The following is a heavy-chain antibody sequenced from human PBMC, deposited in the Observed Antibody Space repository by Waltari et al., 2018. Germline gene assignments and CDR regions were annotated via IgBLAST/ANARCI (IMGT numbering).Heavy chain of an antibody. Sequence: QVQLVQSEAEVKKPGPSVKVSCKASGGTFSSYAISWVRQAPGQGLEWMGGIILIFGTANYAQKFQGRVTITADESTSTAYMELSSLRSEDTAVYYCARGDSSSYEYFQHWGQGTLVTVSS. CDR2: IILIFGTA. J-gene: IGHJ1*01. CDR1: GGTFSSYA. D-gene: IGHD6-6*01. V-gene: IGHV1-69*12. CDR3: ARGDSSSYEYFQH.